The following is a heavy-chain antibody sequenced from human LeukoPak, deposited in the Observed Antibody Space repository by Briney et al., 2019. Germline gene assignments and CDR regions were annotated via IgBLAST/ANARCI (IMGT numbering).Heavy chain of an antibody. V-gene: IGHV4-34*01. CDR2: INHSGST. CDR1: GGSFSGYY. Sequence: SETLSLTCAVYGGSFSGYYWSWIRQPPGKGLEWIGEINHSGSTNYNPSLKSRVTKSVDTSKNQFSLKLSSVTAADTAVYYCARSDPYCSSTSCPFDYWGQGTLVTVSS. D-gene: IGHD2-2*01. CDR3: ARSDPYCSSTSCPFDY. J-gene: IGHJ4*02.